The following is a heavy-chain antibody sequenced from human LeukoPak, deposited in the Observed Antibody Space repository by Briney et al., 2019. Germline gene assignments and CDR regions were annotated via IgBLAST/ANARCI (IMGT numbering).Heavy chain of an antibody. Sequence: SETLSLTCTVSGGSITSYYWSWIRQPPGKGLEWVGYIYYSGSTNYNPSLKSRVTISVDTSKNQFSLKLSSVTAEDTAVYYCARDPSFTAGYFDYWGQGTLVTVSS. CDR3: ARDPSFTAGYFDY. CDR2: IYYSGST. V-gene: IGHV4-59*01. CDR1: GGSITSYY. D-gene: IGHD3-16*01. J-gene: IGHJ4*02.